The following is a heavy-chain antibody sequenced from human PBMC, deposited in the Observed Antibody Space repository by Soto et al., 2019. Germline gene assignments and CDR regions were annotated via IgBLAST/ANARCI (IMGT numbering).Heavy chain of an antibody. CDR1: GYTLTELS. D-gene: IGHD3-22*01. V-gene: IGHV1-24*01. CDR3: ATLGPTYDSSGYYLVRGIDY. Sequence: GASVKVSCKVSGYTLTELSMHWVRQAPGKGLEWMGGFDPEDGETIYAQKFQGRVTMTEDTSTDTAYMELSSLRSEDTAVYYCATLGPTYDSSGYYLVRGIDYWGQGTLVTVSS. J-gene: IGHJ4*02. CDR2: FDPEDGET.